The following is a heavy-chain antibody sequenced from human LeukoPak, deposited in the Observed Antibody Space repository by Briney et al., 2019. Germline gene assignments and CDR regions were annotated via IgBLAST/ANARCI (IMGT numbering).Heavy chain of an antibody. CDR1: GGSISSYY. Sequence: SETLSLTCTVSGGSISSYYWSWIRQPAGKGLEWIGRIYTSGSTNHNPSLKSRVTMSVDTSKNQFSLKLSSVTAADTAVYYCARGEDRYCGGDCFELIDIWGQGTMVTVSS. J-gene: IGHJ3*02. V-gene: IGHV4-4*07. CDR3: ARGEDRYCGGDCFELIDI. D-gene: IGHD2-21*02. CDR2: IYTSGST.